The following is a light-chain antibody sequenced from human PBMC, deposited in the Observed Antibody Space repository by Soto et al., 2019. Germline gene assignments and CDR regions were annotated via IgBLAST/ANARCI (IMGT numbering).Light chain of an antibody. CDR3: QQYANSPLT. Sequence: EIVLKQSPGTLSLSPGERATLSCRASQSVRSTYLAWYQQKPGQAPRLLIYGASSRATGIPARFSGSRSGTDFTLTISRLEPEDFAVYYCQQYANSPLTFGGGTKVEIK. V-gene: IGKV3-20*01. CDR1: QSVRSTY. J-gene: IGKJ4*01. CDR2: GAS.